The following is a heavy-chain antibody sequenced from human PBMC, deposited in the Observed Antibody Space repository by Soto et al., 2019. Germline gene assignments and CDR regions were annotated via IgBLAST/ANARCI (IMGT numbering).Heavy chain of an antibody. J-gene: IGHJ4*02. CDR1: GFTFSSYG. D-gene: IGHD6-13*01. V-gene: IGHV3-33*01. Sequence: GGSLILSCAASGFTFSSYGMHWVRQAPGKGLEWVAVIWYDGSNKYYADSVKGRFTISRDNSKNTLYLQMNSLRAEDTAVYYCARDRIAADSPRYYFDYWGQGTLVTVSS. CDR3: ARDRIAADSPRYYFDY. CDR2: IWYDGSNK.